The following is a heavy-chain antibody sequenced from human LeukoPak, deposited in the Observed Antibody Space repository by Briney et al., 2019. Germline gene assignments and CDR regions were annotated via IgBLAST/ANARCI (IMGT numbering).Heavy chain of an antibody. CDR3: AREMAHYFDSSGYSF. J-gene: IGHJ4*02. V-gene: IGHV3-48*02. D-gene: IGHD3-22*01. CDR2: ISSSSSTI. CDR1: GFTFSSSS. Sequence: GGSLRLSCAASGFTFSSSSMNWVRPAPGERLDWGSYISSSSSTIHYAEFVKRRFNICRDNAKNSLYLQMNSLRDEDTAVYYCAREMAHYFDSSGYSFWGQGTLVTVSS.